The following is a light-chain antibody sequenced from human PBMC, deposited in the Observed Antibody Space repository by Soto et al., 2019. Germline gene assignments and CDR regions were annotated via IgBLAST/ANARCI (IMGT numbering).Light chain of an antibody. CDR2: DVS. Sequence: QSALAQPASVSGSRGQSITISCTGTSSDVGRYNYVSWFQQHPGKVPKLIIYDVSNWPSGVSDRFSGSKSGNTASLTISGLHPEDEADYYCSSFTSSSTFVFGTGTKLTV. V-gene: IGLV2-14*03. CDR1: SSDVGRYNY. J-gene: IGLJ1*01. CDR3: SSFTSSSTFV.